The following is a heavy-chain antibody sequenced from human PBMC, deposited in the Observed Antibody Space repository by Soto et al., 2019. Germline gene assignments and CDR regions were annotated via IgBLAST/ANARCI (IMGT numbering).Heavy chain of an antibody. J-gene: IGHJ4*02. D-gene: IGHD6-13*01. CDR2: ISGTGGST. CDR1: EFSFNSYA. Sequence: GGSLRLSCAASEFSFNSYAMSWVRQAPGKGLEWVSGISGTGGSTYYAASVKGRFTISRDNSKNILFLQMNSLRGEDTAIYYCAKDRGSPRSPYYFDYWGQGTLVTVSS. V-gene: IGHV3-23*01. CDR3: AKDRGSPRSPYYFDY.